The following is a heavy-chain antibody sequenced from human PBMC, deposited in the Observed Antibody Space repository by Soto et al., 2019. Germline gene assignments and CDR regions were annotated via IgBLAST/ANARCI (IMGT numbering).Heavy chain of an antibody. V-gene: IGHV1-2*04. CDR1: GYTFTGYY. CDR2: INPNSGGT. Sequence: GASVKVSCKASGYTFTGYYMHWVRQAPGQGLEWMGWINPNSGGTNYAQKFQGWVTMTRDTSISTAYMELSRLRSDDTAVYYCAREGVDAYYQCRMAVCAQGTPVPGS. CDR3: AREGVDAYYQCRMAV. J-gene: IGHJ6*01. D-gene: IGHD2-21*01.